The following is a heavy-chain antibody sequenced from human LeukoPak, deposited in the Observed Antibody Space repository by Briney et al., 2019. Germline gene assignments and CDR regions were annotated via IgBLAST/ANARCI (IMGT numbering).Heavy chain of an antibody. CDR2: IYTSGST. CDR3: TRGPTTVTRAFDY. J-gene: IGHJ4*02. CDR1: GGSFSIYY. D-gene: IGHD4-17*01. Sequence: SETLSLTCTVSGGSFSIYYWSWIRQPAGKGLEWIGRIYTSGSTNYNPSLKSRVTMSVDTSKNQFSLNLNSVTAADTAVYYCTRGPTTVTRAFDYWGQGTLVTVSS. V-gene: IGHV4-4*07.